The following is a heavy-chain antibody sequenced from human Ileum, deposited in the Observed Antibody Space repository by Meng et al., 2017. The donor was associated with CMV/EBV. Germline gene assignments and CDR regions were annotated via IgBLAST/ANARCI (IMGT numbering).Heavy chain of an antibody. Sequence: TFSSYALSWVRQAPGKGLEWVSTVSGSSITTYYADSVKGRFTISRDNYNDILSLEMNSLRAEDTALYYCVKDHKDWGHGTLVTVSS. J-gene: IGHJ4*01. V-gene: IGHV3-23*01. CDR3: VKDHKD. CDR2: VSGSSITT. CDR1: TFSSYA.